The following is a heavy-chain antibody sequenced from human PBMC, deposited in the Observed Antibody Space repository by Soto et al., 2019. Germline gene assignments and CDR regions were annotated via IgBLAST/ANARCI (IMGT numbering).Heavy chain of an antibody. V-gene: IGHV4-59*01. D-gene: IGHD2-2*01. Sequence: SETLSLTCTVSGGSISSYYWSWIRQPPGKGLEWIGYIYYSGSTNYNPSLKRPVTISVDTSKNQFSLKLSSVTAADTAVYYCARTLIVVVPAASYYFDYWGQGTLVTVSS. CDR3: ARTLIVVVPAASYYFDY. CDR2: IYYSGST. CDR1: GGSISSYY. J-gene: IGHJ4*02.